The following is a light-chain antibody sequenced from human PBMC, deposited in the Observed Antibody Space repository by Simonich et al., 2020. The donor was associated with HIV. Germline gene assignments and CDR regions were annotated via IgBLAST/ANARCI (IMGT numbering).Light chain of an antibody. CDR3: QSYDSSLEGV. J-gene: IGLJ3*02. Sequence: QSVLTQPPSVSGAPGQRVTMSCTGSSSNIGAGYDVHWYQQFPGTAPKLLIYGNSKRPSGVPDRFSGSKSGTSASLAITGLQAEDEADYYCQSYDSSLEGVFGGGTKLTVL. V-gene: IGLV1-40*01. CDR2: GNS. CDR1: SSNIGAGYD.